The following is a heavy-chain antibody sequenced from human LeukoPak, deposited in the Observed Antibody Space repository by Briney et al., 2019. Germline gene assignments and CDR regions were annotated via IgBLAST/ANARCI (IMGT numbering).Heavy chain of an antibody. V-gene: IGHV3-23*01. J-gene: IGHJ4*02. CDR1: GFTFSISA. CDR2: ISGSGGET. CDR3: AKGLSGNFDY. Sequence: PGGSLRLSCAVSGFTFSISAMSWVRQAPGKGLEWVSGISGSGGETYYAESVKGRFTISRDNSKNTLYMQMNSLRVEDTALYYCAKGLSGNFDYWGQGTLVTDSS.